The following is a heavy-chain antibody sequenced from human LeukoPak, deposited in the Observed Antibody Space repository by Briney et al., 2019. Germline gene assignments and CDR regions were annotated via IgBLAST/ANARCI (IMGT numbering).Heavy chain of an antibody. V-gene: IGHV3-33*01. J-gene: IGHJ3*02. CDR1: GFTVSSYG. Sequence: GGSLRLSCAASGFTVSSYGMHWVRQAPGKGLEGVAVLWCDGSNKYYADSVKGRFTISRDNSKNTLYLQMNSLRAEDTAVYYCAREGCSSTSCYPNDDAFDIWGQGTMVTVSS. D-gene: IGHD2-2*01. CDR3: AREGCSSTSCYPNDDAFDI. CDR2: LWCDGSNK.